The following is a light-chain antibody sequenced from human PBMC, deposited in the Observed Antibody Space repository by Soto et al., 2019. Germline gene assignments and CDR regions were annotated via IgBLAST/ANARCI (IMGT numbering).Light chain of an antibody. J-gene: IGLJ1*01. CDR3: AAWGDSMNGYV. CDR1: SSNLGSNT. CDR2: SNN. Sequence: QSALTQPPSASWTPGQRVTISCSGSSSNLGSNTVNWYRQLPGTAPKLLIYSNNQRPSGVPDRFSGSKSGTSASLAISGLQSDDEADYYCAAWGDSMNGYVFGTGTKVTVL. V-gene: IGLV1-44*01.